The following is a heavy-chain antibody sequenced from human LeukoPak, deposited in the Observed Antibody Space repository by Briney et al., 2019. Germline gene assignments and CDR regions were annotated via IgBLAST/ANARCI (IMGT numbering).Heavy chain of an antibody. CDR1: GFIVSTNY. CDR2: TYSSGYT. CDR3: AKRSPVAV. Sequence: PGGSLGLSCAASGFIVSTNYMSWVRQAPGKGLEWISVTYSSGYTSYTDSVKGRFTIFRDNSKNTLFLQMNSLRDEDTAVYYCAKRSPVAVWGQGTLVTVSS. J-gene: IGHJ4*02. D-gene: IGHD6-19*01. V-gene: IGHV3-66*04.